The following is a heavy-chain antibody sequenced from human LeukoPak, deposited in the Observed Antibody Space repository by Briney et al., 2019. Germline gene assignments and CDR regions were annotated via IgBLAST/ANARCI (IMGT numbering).Heavy chain of an antibody. CDR3: AKAAKYYYGSETYFFFDH. D-gene: IGHD3-10*01. J-gene: IGHJ4*02. V-gene: IGHV3-23*01. CDR1: GLTFSSFG. Sequence: GGTLRLSCAASGLTFSSFGMSWVRQAPGKGLEWVSAISASGGSTYYADSVKGRFTISRDNSKNTLYLQMNSLRAEDTAVYYCAKAAKYYYGSETYFFFDHWGQGTLVTVSS. CDR2: ISASGGST.